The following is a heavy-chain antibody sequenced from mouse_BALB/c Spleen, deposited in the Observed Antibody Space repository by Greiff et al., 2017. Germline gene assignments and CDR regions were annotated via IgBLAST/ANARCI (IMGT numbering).Heavy chain of an antibody. CDR2: ISSGGSYT. D-gene: IGHD2-1*01. Sequence: EVKVVESGGDLVKPGGSLKLSCAASGFTFSSYGMSWVRQTPDKRLEWVATISSGGSYTYYPDSVKGRFTISRDNAKNTLYLQMSSLKSEDTAMYYCARDGGKDAMDYWGQGTSVTVSS. CDR1: GFTFSSYG. V-gene: IGHV5-6*01. J-gene: IGHJ4*01. CDR3: ARDGGKDAMDY.